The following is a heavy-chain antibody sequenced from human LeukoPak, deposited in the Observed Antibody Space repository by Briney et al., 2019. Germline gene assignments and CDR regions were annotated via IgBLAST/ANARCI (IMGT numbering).Heavy chain of an antibody. CDR2: ITADNGNT. CDR3: ARGGLSGSYRWTFDY. Sequence: ASVKVSCKASGYTFTSNGISWVRPAPGQGLEWMGWITADNGNTNYAQKVQGRVTMTTNTSTSTAYMELRSLRSDDTAVYYCARGGLSGSYRWTFDYWGQGTLVTVSS. J-gene: IGHJ4*02. V-gene: IGHV1-18*01. D-gene: IGHD1-26*01. CDR1: GYTFTSNG.